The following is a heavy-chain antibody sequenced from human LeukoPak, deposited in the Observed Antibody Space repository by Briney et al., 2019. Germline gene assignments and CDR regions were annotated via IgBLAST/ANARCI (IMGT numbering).Heavy chain of an antibody. J-gene: IGHJ4*02. V-gene: IGHV4-39*01. CDR2: IYYSGST. D-gene: IGHD1-26*01. Sequence: SETLSLTCTVSGGSISGSSYYWGWIRQPPGKGLEWIGSIYYSGSTYYNPSLKSRVTISVDTSKNQFSLKLSSVTAADTAVYYCARRWGYYYFDYWGQGTLVTVSS. CDR1: GGSISGSSYY. CDR3: ARRWGYYYFDY.